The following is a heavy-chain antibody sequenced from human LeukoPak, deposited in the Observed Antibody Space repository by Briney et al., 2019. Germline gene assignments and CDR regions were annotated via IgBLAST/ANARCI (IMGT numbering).Heavy chain of an antibody. V-gene: IGHV4-4*07. J-gene: IGHJ4*02. CDR3: ARGGYFDDSSGYYYEN. CDR1: GGSISSYY. D-gene: IGHD3-22*01. CDR2: IYTSGST. Sequence: SETLSLTCTVSGGSISSYYWSWIRQPAGKGLEWIGRIYTSGSTNYNPSLKSRVTMSVDTSKNQFSLKLSSVTAADTAVYYCARGGYFDDSSGYYYENWGQGTLVTVSS.